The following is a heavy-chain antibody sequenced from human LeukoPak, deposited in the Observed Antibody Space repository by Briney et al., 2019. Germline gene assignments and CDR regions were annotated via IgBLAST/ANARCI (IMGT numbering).Heavy chain of an antibody. V-gene: IGHV4-59*01. Sequence: SETLSLTCTVSGGFITSYYWSWIRQPPGKGLEWIGFVYYTGTTTYNPSLKSRVTISVDTSKSQFSLKLSSVTAADTAVYYCATRRVGAAYFDYWGQGTLVTVSS. CDR2: VYYTGTT. J-gene: IGHJ4*02. D-gene: IGHD1-26*01. CDR1: GGFITSYY. CDR3: ATRRVGAAYFDY.